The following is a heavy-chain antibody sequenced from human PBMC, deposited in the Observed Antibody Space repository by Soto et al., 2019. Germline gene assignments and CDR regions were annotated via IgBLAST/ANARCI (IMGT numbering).Heavy chain of an antibody. CDR1: GYTFTSYG. D-gene: IGHD6-13*01. CDR3: ARVSPPLYSSSWYYGDDY. J-gene: IGHJ4*02. CDR2: ISAYNGNT. Sequence: ASVKVSCKASGYTFTSYGISWVRQAPGQGLEWMGWISAYNGNTNYAQKLQGRVTMTTDTSTSTAYMELRSLRSDDTAVYYCARVSPPLYSSSWYYGDDYWGQGTLVTVSS. V-gene: IGHV1-18*01.